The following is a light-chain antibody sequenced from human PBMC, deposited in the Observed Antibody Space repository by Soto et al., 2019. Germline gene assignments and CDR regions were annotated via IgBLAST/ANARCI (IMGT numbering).Light chain of an antibody. V-gene: IGKV3-11*01. Sequence: EIVLTQSPATLSLSPGDTSTLSCRASQGVSSYLAWYQQKPGQAPRLLIYDVSNRATGIPARFSGSGSGTDFTLTIRSLEPGDSAVYYCQQRSNWLRTFGQGTKVEIK. CDR3: QQRSNWLRT. CDR1: QGVSSY. J-gene: IGKJ2*01. CDR2: DVS.